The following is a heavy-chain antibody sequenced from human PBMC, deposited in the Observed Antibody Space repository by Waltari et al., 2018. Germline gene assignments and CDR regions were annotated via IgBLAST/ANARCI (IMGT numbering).Heavy chain of an antibody. D-gene: IGHD1-26*01. J-gene: IGHJ4*02. CDR1: GFTFRSYA. CDR3: AKDQSWSGSYYPY. CDR2: ISGSGGST. V-gene: IGHV3-23*01. Sequence: EVQLLESGGGLVQPGGSLRLSCAASGFTFRSYAMSWVRRAPGKGLEWVSAISGSGGSTYYADSVKGRFTISRDNSKNTLYLQMNSLRAEDTAVYYCAKDQSWSGSYYPYWGQGTLVTVSS.